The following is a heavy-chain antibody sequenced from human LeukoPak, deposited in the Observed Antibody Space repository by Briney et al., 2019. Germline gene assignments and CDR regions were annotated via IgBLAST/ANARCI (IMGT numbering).Heavy chain of an antibody. CDR2: ISGSGGST. J-gene: IGHJ4*02. Sequence: GGSLRLSCAASGFTFSSYAMSWVRQAPGKGLEWVSAISGSGGSTYYADSVKGRFTISRDNSKNTLYLQMNSLRAEDTAVYYCAKGISNYDLRQIDYWGQGTLVTVSS. D-gene: IGHD4-11*01. CDR1: GFTFSSYA. CDR3: AKGISNYDLRQIDY. V-gene: IGHV3-23*01.